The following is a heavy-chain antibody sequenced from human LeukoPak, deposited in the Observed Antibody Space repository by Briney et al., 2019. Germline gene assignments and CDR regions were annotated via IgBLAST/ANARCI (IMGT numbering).Heavy chain of an antibody. J-gene: IGHJ4*02. D-gene: IGHD2-15*01. CDR3: ASGKCSGGCCYSDY. V-gene: IGHV3-9*01. CDR2: ISWNGGTI. CDR1: GFSIADYD. Sequence: GGSLRLSCAASGFSIADYDVHWVRQAPGKGLEWVSGISWNGGTIGYADSVQGRFTISRDNANNSLFLQLNSLILEDTALYLCASGKCSGGCCYSDYWGQGTLVSVSS.